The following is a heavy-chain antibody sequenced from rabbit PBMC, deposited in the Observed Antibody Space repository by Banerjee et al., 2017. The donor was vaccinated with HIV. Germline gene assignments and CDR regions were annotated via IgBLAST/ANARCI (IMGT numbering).Heavy chain of an antibody. CDR2: IYAASSGST. J-gene: IGHJ6*01. Sequence: QSLEESGGDLVKPGASLTLTCTASGFPLNIYEMCWVRQAPGEGLEWIACIYAASSGSTWYASWAKGRFTSAKTSSTTVTLQMTGLTAADTATYFCARDRDTGSVYYFDLWGPGTLVTVS. V-gene: IGHV1S40*01. CDR1: GFPLNIYE. D-gene: IGHD8-1*01. CDR3: ARDRDTGSVYYFDL.